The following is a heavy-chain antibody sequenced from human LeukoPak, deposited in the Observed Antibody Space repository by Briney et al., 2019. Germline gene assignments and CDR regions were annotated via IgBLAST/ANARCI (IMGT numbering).Heavy chain of an antibody. J-gene: IGHJ4*02. D-gene: IGHD3-10*01. V-gene: IGHV3-66*01. CDR2: IYSGGST. CDR1: GFTVSSNY. Sequence: GGSLRLSCAASGFTVSSNYMSWVRQAPGKGLEWVSVIYSGGSTYYADSVKGRFTISRDNSKNTLYLQMNGLRAEDTAVYYCARDRGFGELLFDYWGQGTLVTVSS. CDR3: ARDRGFGELLFDY.